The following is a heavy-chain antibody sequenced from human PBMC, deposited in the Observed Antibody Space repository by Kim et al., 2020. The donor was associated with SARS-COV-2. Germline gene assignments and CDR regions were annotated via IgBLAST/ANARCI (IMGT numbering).Heavy chain of an antibody. V-gene: IGHV3-21*01. CDR3: ARDFKRDSSGYYLYYFDY. CDR1: GFTFSSYS. CDR2: ISSSSSYI. Sequence: GGSLRLSCAASGFTFSSYSMNWVRQAPGKGLEWVSSISSSSSYIYYADSVKGRFTISRDNAKNSLYLQMNSLRAEDTAVYYCARDFKRDSSGYYLYYFDYWGQGTLVTVSS. D-gene: IGHD3-22*01. J-gene: IGHJ4*02.